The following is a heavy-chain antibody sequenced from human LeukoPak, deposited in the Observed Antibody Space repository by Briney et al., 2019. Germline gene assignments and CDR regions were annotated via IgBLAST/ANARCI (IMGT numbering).Heavy chain of an antibody. Sequence: GSSVKVSCKASGGTFSSYAISWVRQAPGQGLEWMGGIIPIFGTANYAQKFQGRVTITADESTSTAYMELSSLRSEDTAVYYCASFMTPNRQLLHDYWGQGTLVTVSS. CDR2: IIPIFGTA. J-gene: IGHJ4*02. V-gene: IGHV1-69*01. CDR3: ASFMTPNRQLLHDY. CDR1: GGTFSSYA. D-gene: IGHD2-2*01.